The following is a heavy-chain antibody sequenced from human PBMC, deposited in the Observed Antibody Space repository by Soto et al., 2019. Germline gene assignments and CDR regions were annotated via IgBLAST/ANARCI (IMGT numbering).Heavy chain of an antibody. Sequence: QVQLQESGPGLVKPSQTLSLTCNVSGGSMNRGAFYWSWIRQHPGKGLEWIGYIFYRGITYYNSSLRSRLTISADTSTNQFPLQLPSVTAADTAVYYCASEGDFGDDRADQWGQGHLVPVSS. V-gene: IGHV4-31*03. CDR1: GGSMNRGAFY. D-gene: IGHD4-17*01. CDR3: ASEGDFGDDRADQ. J-gene: IGHJ4*02. CDR2: IFYRGIT.